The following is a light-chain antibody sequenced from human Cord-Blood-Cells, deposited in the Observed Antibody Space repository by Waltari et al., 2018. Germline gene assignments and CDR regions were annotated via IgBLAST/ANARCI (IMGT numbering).Light chain of an antibody. CDR1: SSAVGSYNL. Sequence: QSALTQPASVSGSPGQSITIPCTGTSSAVGSYNLVPCYQQHPGKAPKLMIYEGSTRPSGVSNRVSGSKSGNTASLTISGLQAEDEADYYCCSYAGSSTWVFGGGTKLTVL. V-gene: IGLV2-23*01. CDR3: CSYAGSSTWV. J-gene: IGLJ3*02. CDR2: EGS.